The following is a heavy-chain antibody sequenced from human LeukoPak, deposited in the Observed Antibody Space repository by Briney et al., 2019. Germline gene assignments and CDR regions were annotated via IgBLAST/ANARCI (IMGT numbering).Heavy chain of an antibody. V-gene: IGHV3-23*01. CDR2: ISGSGGST. D-gene: IGHD3-3*01. Sequence: GGSLRLSCAASVFTFSSYAMSWVRQAPGKGLEWVSAISGSGGSTYYADSVKGRFTISRDNSKNTLYLQMNSLRAEDTAVYYCAKNGPQGSGYRVSPYYFDYWGQGTLVTVSS. CDR3: AKNGPQGSGYRVSPYYFDY. J-gene: IGHJ4*02. CDR1: VFTFSSYA.